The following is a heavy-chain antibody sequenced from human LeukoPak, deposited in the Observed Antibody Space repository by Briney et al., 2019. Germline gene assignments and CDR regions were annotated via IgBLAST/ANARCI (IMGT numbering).Heavy chain of an antibody. CDR2: INHSGST. CDR3: ARGDSGSYPGNYFDY. J-gene: IGHJ4*02. CDR1: GGSFSGYY. Sequence: PSETLSLTCAVYGGSFSGYYWGWIRQPPGKGLEWIGEINHSGSTNYNPSLKSRVTISVDTSKNQFSLKLSSVTAADTAVYYCARGDSGSYPGNYFDYWGQGTLVTVSS. D-gene: IGHD1-26*01. V-gene: IGHV4-34*01.